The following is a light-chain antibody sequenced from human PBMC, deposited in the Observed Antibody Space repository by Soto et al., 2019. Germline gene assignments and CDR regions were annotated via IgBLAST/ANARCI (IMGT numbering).Light chain of an antibody. CDR2: DNN. J-gene: IGLJ3*02. CDR1: SSNIGNNY. V-gene: IGLV1-51*01. CDR3: GTWDISLSAGV. Sequence: QSVLTQPPSVSSAPGQKVTISGSGSSSNIGNNYVSWYQQLPGTAPKLLIYDNNNRHSGIPDRCSGSKSGTSDTLGITGLQAGDEADYYCGTWDISLSAGVFGGGTKLTVL.